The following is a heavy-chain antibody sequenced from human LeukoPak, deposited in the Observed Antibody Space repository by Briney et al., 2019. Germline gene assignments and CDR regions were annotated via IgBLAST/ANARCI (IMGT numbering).Heavy chain of an antibody. J-gene: IGHJ5*02. Sequence: ASVTVSCKASGYTFTGYYMHWVRQAPGQGLEWMGWINPNSGGTNYAQKFQGRVTMTRETSISTAYMELSRLRSDDTAVYYCARGVVPAAIYTPPGWFDPWGQGTLVTVSS. D-gene: IGHD2-2*02. CDR2: INPNSGGT. CDR1: GYTFTGYY. V-gene: IGHV1-2*02. CDR3: ARGVVPAAIYTPPGWFDP.